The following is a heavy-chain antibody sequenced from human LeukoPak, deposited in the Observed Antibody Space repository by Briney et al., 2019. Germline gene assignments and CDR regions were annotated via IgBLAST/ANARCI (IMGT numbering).Heavy chain of an antibody. CDR3: ARDTVTKGYYYGMDV. CDR2: IYSGGST. Sequence: GGSLRLSCAASGFTVSSNYMSWVRQAPGKGLEWVSVIYSGGSTYYADSVKGRFTISRDNSKNTLYLQMNSLRAEDTAVYYCARDTVTKGYYYGMDVWSQGTTVTVSS. CDR1: GFTVSSNY. J-gene: IGHJ6*02. V-gene: IGHV3-66*01. D-gene: IGHD4-17*01.